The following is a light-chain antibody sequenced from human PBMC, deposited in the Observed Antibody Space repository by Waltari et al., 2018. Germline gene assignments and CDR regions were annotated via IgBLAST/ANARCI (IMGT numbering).Light chain of an antibody. CDR2: DVS. V-gene: IGKV1-5*03. Sequence: DSQMTQSPSTLSASVGDKVTITCRASQRINKWLAWYQLKPGRTPKPLSDDVSTLECGVPSRFSGSGSETDFTLTIRSLQPDDFGTDYCQQYNSVSGSFGQGTTVEVK. CDR1: QRINKW. J-gene: IGKJ1*01. CDR3: QQYNSVSGS.